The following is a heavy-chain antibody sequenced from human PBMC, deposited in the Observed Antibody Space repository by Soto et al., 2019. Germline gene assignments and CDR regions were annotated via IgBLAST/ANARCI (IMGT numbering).Heavy chain of an antibody. CDR1: GFTFSTYG. CDR2: IKNDGTDA. J-gene: IGHJ4*02. D-gene: IGHD2-15*01. Sequence: GGSLRLSCAASGFTFSTYGIHWVRQAPGKGLEWAAVIKNDGTDAWYADSVKGRFTISRDNSKNTVFLQMNSLRAGDMAVYFCAKSQEVGAHFFDSWGQGTQVTVSS. V-gene: IGHV3-33*06. CDR3: AKSQEVGAHFFDS.